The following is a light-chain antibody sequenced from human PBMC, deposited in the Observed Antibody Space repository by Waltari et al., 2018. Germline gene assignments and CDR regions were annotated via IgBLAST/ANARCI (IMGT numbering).Light chain of an antibody. CDR3: QQYNNWPLT. V-gene: IGKV3-15*01. CDR2: VAS. CDR1: QSVSSN. Sequence: EIVMTQSPATLSVSPGERATLSCRASQSVSSNLAWYQQKPGQAPRLLIYVASTKATGIPAMFSGSGSGTEFTLTISSLQSEDFAVYYCQQYNNWPLTFGQGTKVEIK. J-gene: IGKJ1*01.